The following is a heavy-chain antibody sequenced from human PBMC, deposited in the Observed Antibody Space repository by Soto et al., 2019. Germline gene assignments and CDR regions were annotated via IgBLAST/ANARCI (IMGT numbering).Heavy chain of an antibody. D-gene: IGHD6-13*01. Sequence: QLQLQESGPGLVKPSETLSLTCTVSGGSISSSSYYWGWIRQPPGKGLEWIGSIYYSGSPYYNPSLKSRVTISLDTSMNHFSPKLSSVTAADTAVYYCAGSSSWLYNWFDPWGQGTLVTVSS. CDR3: AGSSSWLYNWFDP. CDR1: GGSISSSSYY. V-gene: IGHV4-39*02. J-gene: IGHJ5*02. CDR2: IYYSGSP.